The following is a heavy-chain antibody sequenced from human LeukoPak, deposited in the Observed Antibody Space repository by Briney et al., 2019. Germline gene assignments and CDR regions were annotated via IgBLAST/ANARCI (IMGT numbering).Heavy chain of an antibody. V-gene: IGHV4-61*05. CDR1: GGSISSSSYY. CDR3: STGYSSSWYNY. J-gene: IGHJ4*02. Sequence: SETLSLTCTVSGGSISSSSYYWGWIRQPPGKGLEWIGYIYYSGSTNYNPSLKSRVTISVDTSKNQFSLKLSSVTAADTAVYYCSTGYSSSWYNYWGQGTLVTVSS. D-gene: IGHD6-13*01. CDR2: IYYSGST.